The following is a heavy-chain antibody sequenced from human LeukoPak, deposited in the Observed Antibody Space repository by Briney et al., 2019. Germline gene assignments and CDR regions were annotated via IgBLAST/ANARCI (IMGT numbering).Heavy chain of an antibody. J-gene: IGHJ4*02. V-gene: IGHV1-2*07. D-gene: IGHD3-22*01. CDR3: ARDQIPYYYDSSGYHPPDY. Sequence: ASVKVSCKASGYTFTGYYMHWVRQAPGQGLEWMGWINPNSGGTNYAHKFQGRVTMTRDTPISTAYMELSRLRSDDTAVYYCARDQIPYYYDSSGYHPPDYWGQGTLVTVSS. CDR2: INPNSGGT. CDR1: GYTFTGYY.